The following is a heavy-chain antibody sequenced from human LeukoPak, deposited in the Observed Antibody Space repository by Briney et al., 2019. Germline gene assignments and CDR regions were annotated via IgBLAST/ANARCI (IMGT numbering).Heavy chain of an antibody. CDR2: IYSGGST. Sequence: GGSLRLSCAASGLTVSRKYMSWVRQAPGKGLEWVSVIYSGGSTYYADSVKGRFTISRDDSENTLYLQMNSLRAEDTALYYCASVDYGEKTGYWGQGTLVTVSS. CDR1: GLTVSRKY. D-gene: IGHD4-17*01. CDR3: ASVDYGEKTGY. J-gene: IGHJ4*02. V-gene: IGHV3-66*02.